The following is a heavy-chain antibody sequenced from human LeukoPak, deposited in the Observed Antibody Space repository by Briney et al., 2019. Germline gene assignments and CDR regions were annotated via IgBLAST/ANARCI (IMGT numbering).Heavy chain of an antibody. Sequence: SETLSLTCTVSGGSISSYYWSWIRQPPGKGLEWIGYMYYSGSTNYNPSLKSRVTISVDTSKNQFSLKLSSVTAADTAVYYCARAGYSSGYLWGQGTLVTVSS. CDR3: ARAGYSSGYL. CDR1: GGSISSYY. CDR2: MYYSGST. J-gene: IGHJ5*02. V-gene: IGHV4-59*01. D-gene: IGHD6-19*01.